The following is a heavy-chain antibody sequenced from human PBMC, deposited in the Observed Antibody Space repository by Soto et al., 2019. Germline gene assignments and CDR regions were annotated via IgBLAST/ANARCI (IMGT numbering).Heavy chain of an antibody. V-gene: IGHV3-23*01. D-gene: IGHD3-16*02. J-gene: IGHJ4*02. CDR3: AKDQDYVWGSYRSGAFDY. CDR2: ISGSGGST. CDR1: GFTFSSYA. Sequence: GGSLRLSCAASGFTFSSYAMSWVRQAPGKGLEWVSAISGSGGSTYYADSVKGRFTISRDNSMNTLYLQMNSLRAEDTAVYYCAKDQDYVWGSYRSGAFDYWGQGTLVTVSS.